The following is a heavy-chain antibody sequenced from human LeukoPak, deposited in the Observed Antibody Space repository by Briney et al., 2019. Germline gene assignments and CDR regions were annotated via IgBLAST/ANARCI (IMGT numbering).Heavy chain of an antibody. Sequence: GGSLRLSCAASGFTFSSYSMNWVRQAPGKGLEWVSYISSSSSTIYYADSVKGRFTISRDNSKNTLYLQMNSLRAEDTAVYYCAKDAVAGSFDYWGQGTLVTVSS. V-gene: IGHV3-48*01. J-gene: IGHJ4*02. CDR3: AKDAVAGSFDY. D-gene: IGHD6-19*01. CDR2: ISSSSSTI. CDR1: GFTFSSYS.